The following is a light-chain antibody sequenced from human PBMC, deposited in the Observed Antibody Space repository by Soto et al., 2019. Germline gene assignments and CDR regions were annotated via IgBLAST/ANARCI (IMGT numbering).Light chain of an antibody. V-gene: IGKV1-5*03. CDR2: KAS. J-gene: IGKJ1*01. CDR3: QQYNSYPWT. Sequence: DIQMTQSPSTLSASVGDRVTITCRASQSISSWLAWYQQKPGKAPKTLIYKASSLESGVPSRFSGSGSGTESPLTISSLQPDDFATYYCQQYNSYPWTFGQGTKVEIK. CDR1: QSISSW.